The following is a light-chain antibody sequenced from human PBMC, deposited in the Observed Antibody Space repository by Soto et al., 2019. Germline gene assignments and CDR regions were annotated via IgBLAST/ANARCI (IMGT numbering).Light chain of an antibody. CDR3: QVWDSSSDLRYV. Sequence: SYELTQPPSVSVAPGKTARITCGGNNMGSKSVHWYQQKPGQAPVLVIYYDSDRPSGIPERFSGSNSGNTATLTISRVEAGDEADYYCQVWDSSSDLRYVFGTGTKLTVL. CDR1: NMGSKS. V-gene: IGLV3-21*04. J-gene: IGLJ1*01. CDR2: YDS.